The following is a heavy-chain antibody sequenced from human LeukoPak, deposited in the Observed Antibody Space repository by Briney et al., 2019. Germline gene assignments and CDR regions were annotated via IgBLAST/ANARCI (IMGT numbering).Heavy chain of an antibody. CDR3: ARPAPIPPYRYYYYMDV. CDR1: GGSISSSSYY. D-gene: IGHD2-2*01. Sequence: SETLSLTCTVSGGSISSSSYYWGWIRQPPGKGLEWIGSIYYSGSTYYNPSLKSRVTISVDTSKNQFSLKLSSVTAADTAVHYCARPAPIPPYRYYYYMDVWGKGTTVTVSS. CDR2: IYYSGST. V-gene: IGHV4-39*01. J-gene: IGHJ6*03.